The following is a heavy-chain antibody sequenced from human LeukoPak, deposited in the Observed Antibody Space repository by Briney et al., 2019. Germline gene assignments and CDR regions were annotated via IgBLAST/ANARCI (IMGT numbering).Heavy chain of an antibody. J-gene: IGHJ4*02. CDR2: IRYGGSNK. V-gene: IGHV3-30*02. CDR3: ARGLGGGALVRGVIIDY. Sequence: PGVSLRLSCAASGFTFSSYGMHWVRPALGQGLEWVAFIRYGGSNKYYADSVKGRFTISRDKSTNTLYLQMNSMRAEETAVYYCARGLGGGALVRGVIIDYWGQGTPVTVSS. CDR1: GFTFSSYG. D-gene: IGHD3-10*01.